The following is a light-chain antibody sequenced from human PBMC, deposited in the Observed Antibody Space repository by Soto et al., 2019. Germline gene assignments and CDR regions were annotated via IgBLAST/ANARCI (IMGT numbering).Light chain of an antibody. V-gene: IGKV3-20*01. CDR2: GVS. J-gene: IGKJ2*01. CDR3: HHYGSSPTT. CDR1: QSLSGNY. Sequence: EIVLTQSPGTLSLSPGERATLSCRASQSLSGNYLAWYQQKPGQAPRLLLFGVSSRATGIPDRFSGSGSGTDFTLTINRLEPEDFAVYYCHHYGSSPTTFGLGTKLEIK.